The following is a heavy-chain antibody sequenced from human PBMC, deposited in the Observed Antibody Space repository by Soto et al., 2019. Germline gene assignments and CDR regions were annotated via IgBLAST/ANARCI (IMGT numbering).Heavy chain of an antibody. CDR3: AREGPHHHGDYVYYYYCMEV. J-gene: IGHJ6*02. D-gene: IGHD4-17*01. CDR2: IWYDGSNK. CDR1: GFTFSSYG. V-gene: IGHV3-33*01. Sequence: QVQLVESGGGVVQPGRSLRLSCAASGFTFSSYGMHWVRQAPGKGLEWVAVIWYDGSNKYYADSVKGRFTISRDNSKNTLYLQMNSLSAEDKAVYYCAREGPHHHGDYVYYYYCMEVWGQGTPVTVS.